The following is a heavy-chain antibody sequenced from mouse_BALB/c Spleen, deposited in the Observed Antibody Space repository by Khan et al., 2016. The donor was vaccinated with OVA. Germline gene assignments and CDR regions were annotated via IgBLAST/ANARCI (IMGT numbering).Heavy chain of an antibody. D-gene: IGHD1-1*01. V-gene: IGHV5-6*01. Sequence: EVELVASGGDLVKPGGSLKLSCAASGFTFSTYGMSWVRQAPDKRLEWVATVSTGGSYTYYPDSVKGRFTISRDNAKNTLYLQMSGLRSEETAMFYWTRLAYYYDSEGFAYWGQGTLVTVSA. CDR1: GFTFSTYG. CDR2: VSTGGSYT. J-gene: IGHJ3*01. CDR3: TRLAYYYDSEGFAY.